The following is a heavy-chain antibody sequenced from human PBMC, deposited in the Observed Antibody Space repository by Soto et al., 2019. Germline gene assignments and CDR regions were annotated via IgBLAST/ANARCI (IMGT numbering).Heavy chain of an antibody. J-gene: IGHJ4*02. CDR3: AALKRGYFDY. CDR1: GFSFNNYG. V-gene: IGHV3-33*01. CDR2: IWYDGTNK. Sequence: GGSLRLSCAASGFSFNNYGMHWVRQAPGKGLEWVAVIWYDGTNKYYADSVKGRFTISKDNSKNTLYLQMNSLRAEDTAVYYCAALKRGYFDYWGQGTLVTVSS.